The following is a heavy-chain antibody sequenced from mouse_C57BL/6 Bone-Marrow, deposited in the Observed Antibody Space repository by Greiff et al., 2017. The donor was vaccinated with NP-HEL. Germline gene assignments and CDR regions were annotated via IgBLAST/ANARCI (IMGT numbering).Heavy chain of an antibody. J-gene: IGHJ2*01. Sequence: QVQLQQPGAELVEPGASVKMSCKASGYTFTSYWLTWVKQRPGQGLEWIGDIYPGSGSTNYNEKFKSKATLTVDTSSSTAYMQLSSLTSEDSAVYYCASHGGDGYYSPFDYWGQGTTLTVSS. V-gene: IGHV1-55*01. CDR2: IYPGSGST. CDR1: GYTFTSYW. D-gene: IGHD2-3*01. CDR3: ASHGGDGYYSPFDY.